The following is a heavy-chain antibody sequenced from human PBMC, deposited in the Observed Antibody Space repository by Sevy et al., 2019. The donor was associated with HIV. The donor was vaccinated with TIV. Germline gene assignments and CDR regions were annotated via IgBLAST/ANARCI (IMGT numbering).Heavy chain of an antibody. CDR1: GFTFDDYA. CDR3: ARDRDDGYCTNGVCFNFDN. J-gene: IGHJ4*01. D-gene: IGHD2-8*01. Sequence: GGSLRLSCAASGFTFDDYAMHWVRQAPGKGLEWVPGISWNSGSIDYADSVKGRFTISRDNAKNSLYLQMKSLRADDTALYYCARDRDDGYCTNGVCFNFDNWGQGTLVTVSS. CDR2: ISWNSGSI. V-gene: IGHV3-9*01.